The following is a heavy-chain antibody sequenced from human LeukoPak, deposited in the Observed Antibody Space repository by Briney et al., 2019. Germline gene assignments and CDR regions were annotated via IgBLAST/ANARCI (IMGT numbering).Heavy chain of an antibody. CDR1: GGSFSSYY. CDR3: ARGPDYYGDYISWFPDAFHI. CDR2: IKYDGTT. D-gene: IGHD4-17*01. Sequence: SETLSLTCAVYGGSFSSYYWSWIRQPPGKGLEWVGEIKYDGTTNYNPSLTSRVPMSIDKATNQFHLKVTSLTAADTAVYYCARGPDYYGDYISWFPDAFHIWGQGTLVSVSP. V-gene: IGHV4-34*01. J-gene: IGHJ3*02.